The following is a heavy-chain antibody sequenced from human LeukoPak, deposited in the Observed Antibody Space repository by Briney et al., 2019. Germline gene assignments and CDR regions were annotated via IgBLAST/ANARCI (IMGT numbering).Heavy chain of an antibody. CDR1: GFTFSSYW. D-gene: IGHD3-16*02. V-gene: IGHV3-7*04. Sequence: GRSLILSCAASGFTFSSYWMSWVRQAPGKGLEWVANIKQDGSEEYYVDSVKGRFTISRDNAKNSLYLQMNSLRAEDTAVYYCARAYDYLWGSYRLYYFDYWGQGTLVTVSS. CDR3: ARAYDYLWGSYRLYYFDY. J-gene: IGHJ4*02. CDR2: IKQDGSEE.